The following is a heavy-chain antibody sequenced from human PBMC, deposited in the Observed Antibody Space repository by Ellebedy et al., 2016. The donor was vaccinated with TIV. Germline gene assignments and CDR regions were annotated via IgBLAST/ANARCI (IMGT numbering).Heavy chain of an antibody. CDR3: AREFPYYYGSGSVLDY. D-gene: IGHD3-10*01. CDR2: IYYSGST. J-gene: IGHJ4*02. V-gene: IGHV4-31*03. Sequence: SETLSLXXTLSGGSISSGGYSWSWIRQHPGKGLEWIGYIYYSGSTYYNPSLKSRVTISVDTSKNQFSLKLSSVTAADTAVYYCAREFPYYYGSGSVLDYWGQGTLVTVSS. CDR1: GGSISSGGYS.